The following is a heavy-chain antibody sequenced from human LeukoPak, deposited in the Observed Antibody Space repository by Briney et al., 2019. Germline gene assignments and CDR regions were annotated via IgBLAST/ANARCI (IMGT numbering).Heavy chain of an antibody. CDR1: GASINSYS. J-gene: IGHJ5*02. D-gene: IGHD3-10*01. Sequence: SETLSLTCIVSGASINSYSWSWIRQPAGKGLEWIGRIYTSGSTNYNPSLKSRVTMSVDTSKNQFSLKLSSVTAADTAVYYCARDATYYYGSGSTNWFDPWGQGTLVTVSS. CDR2: IYTSGST. V-gene: IGHV4-4*07. CDR3: ARDATYYYGSGSTNWFDP.